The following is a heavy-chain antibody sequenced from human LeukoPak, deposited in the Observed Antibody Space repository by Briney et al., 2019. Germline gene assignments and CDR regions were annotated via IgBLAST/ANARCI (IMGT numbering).Heavy chain of an antibody. D-gene: IGHD3-10*01. CDR2: IYHSGNN. J-gene: IGHJ4*02. Sequence: SETLSLTCTVSGYFISTGYYWGWIRQSPGKGLEWIAIIYHSGNNYYNPSLKSRVTISVDTSKIQFSLKLTSVTAADTAVYYCATNLYGSGNYFAYWGQGTLVTVSS. CDR3: ATNLYGSGNYFAY. CDR1: GYFISTGYY. V-gene: IGHV4-38-2*02.